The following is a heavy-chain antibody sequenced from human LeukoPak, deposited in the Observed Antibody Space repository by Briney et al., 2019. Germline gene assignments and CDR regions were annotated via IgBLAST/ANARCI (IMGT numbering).Heavy chain of an antibody. D-gene: IGHD1-26*01. V-gene: IGHV4-34*01. Sequence: PSETLSLTCAVYGGSFSGYYWSWIRQPPGKGLEWIGEINHSGSTNYNPSLKSRVTISVDTSKNQFSLKLSSVTAADTAVYYCARVGRTGYSASHHSDYWGQGTLVTVSS. CDR3: ARVGRTGYSASHHSDY. CDR2: INHSGST. J-gene: IGHJ4*02. CDR1: GGSFSGYY.